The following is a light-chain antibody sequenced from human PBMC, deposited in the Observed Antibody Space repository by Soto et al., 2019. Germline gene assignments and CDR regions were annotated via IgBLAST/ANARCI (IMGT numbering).Light chain of an antibody. CDR1: RSVGTT. V-gene: IGKV3-15*01. CDR2: GAS. Sequence: EMVMTQSPATLSVSPGERVILSCRASRSVGTTLAWYQQKPGQAPRLLIYGASTRATGIPARFSGSGSGTDFTLTISNLQAEDFAVYYFQQYNNWPDMYPFGHETKLQIK. J-gene: IGKJ2*01. CDR3: QQYNNWPDMYP.